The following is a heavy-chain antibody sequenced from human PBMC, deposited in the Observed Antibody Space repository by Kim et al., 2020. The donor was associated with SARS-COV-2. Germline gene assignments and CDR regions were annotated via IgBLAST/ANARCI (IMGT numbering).Heavy chain of an antibody. CDR2: IHHSGTT. Sequence: SETLSLTCAVSGGSLSGYYWGWVRQPPGKGLEWIGEIHHSGTTNYNPSLKSRVTISVDTSKNQFSLRLTSVTAADTAVYSCGRSPGWTIAARPFDYWGQGTLVTVSS. D-gene: IGHD6-6*01. V-gene: IGHV4-34*01. J-gene: IGHJ4*02. CDR3: GRSPGWTIAARPFDY. CDR1: GGSLSGYY.